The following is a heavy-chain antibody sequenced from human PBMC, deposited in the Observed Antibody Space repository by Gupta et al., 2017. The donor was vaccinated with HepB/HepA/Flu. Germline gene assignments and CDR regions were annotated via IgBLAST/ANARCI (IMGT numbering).Heavy chain of an antibody. J-gene: IGHJ5*02. D-gene: IGHD3-22*01. CDR2: IYSGGST. Sequence: EVQLVESGGGLVQPGGSLSLSCAASGFTVSSNYMSWVRQAPGKGLEWVSVIYSGGSTYYADSVKGRVTISRHNSKNTLDSQMNSLRAEETAVYYCARETGNYDDSRGRGGFDPGGQGTLVTVSS. CDR3: ARETGNYDDSRGRGGFDP. CDR1: GFTVSSNY. V-gene: IGHV3-53*04.